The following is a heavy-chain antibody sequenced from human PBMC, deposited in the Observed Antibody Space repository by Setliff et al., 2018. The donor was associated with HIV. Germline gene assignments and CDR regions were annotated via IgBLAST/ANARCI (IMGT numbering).Heavy chain of an antibody. D-gene: IGHD6-19*01. CDR1: GDSISSGRYY. J-gene: IGHJ4*02. CDR3: ARGTPPYIAVASYAYYFDY. CDR2: IFTSGSA. Sequence: PSETLSLTCTVSGDSISSGRYYWNWIRQPAGKGLDWIGHIFTSGSAFSSGTANYSPSLKSRVTISVDISKNQFSLKLSSVTAADTAVYYCARGTPPYIAVASYAYYFDYWGQGTLVTVSS. V-gene: IGHV4-61*09.